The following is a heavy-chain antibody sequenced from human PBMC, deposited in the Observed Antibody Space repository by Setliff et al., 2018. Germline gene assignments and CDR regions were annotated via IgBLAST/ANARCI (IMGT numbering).Heavy chain of an antibody. CDR2: IRAYNGNI. CDR3: VRAPPTVVIPPGRAFFDP. CDR1: GYTFTSYG. D-gene: IGHD2-2*01. Sequence: ASVKVSCKASGYTFTSYGVSWVRQAPGQGLEWMVWIRAYNGNINYAQKFQGRVTMTTDTYKSTANMELRSLRSDDTAVYYCVRAPPTVVIPPGRAFFDPWGQGTLVTVSS. V-gene: IGHV1-18*01. J-gene: IGHJ5*02.